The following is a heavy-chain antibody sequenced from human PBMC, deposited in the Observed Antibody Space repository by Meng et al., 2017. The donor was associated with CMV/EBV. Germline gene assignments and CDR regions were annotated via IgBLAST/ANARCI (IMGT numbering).Heavy chain of an antibody. Sequence: QVQVVEVGGGVVQPGRSLRLSCAASGFTFSSYAMHWVRQAPGKGLEWVAVISYDGSNKYYADSVKGRFTISRDNSKNTLYLQMNSLRAEDTAVYYCARDPAWSVITPRRGFDYWGQGTLVTISS. CDR1: GFTFSSYA. J-gene: IGHJ4*02. V-gene: IGHV3-30-3*01. D-gene: IGHD2-15*01. CDR2: ISYDGSNK. CDR3: ARDPAWSVITPRRGFDY.